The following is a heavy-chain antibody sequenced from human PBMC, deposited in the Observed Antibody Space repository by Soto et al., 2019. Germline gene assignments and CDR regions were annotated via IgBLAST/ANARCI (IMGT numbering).Heavy chain of an antibody. CDR2: IYPGDSDT. J-gene: IGHJ6*02. Sequence: GESLKISCKGSGYTFTSYWIGWVRQMPGKGLEWMGIIYPGDSDTRYSPSFQGQVTISADKSNTTAYLQWSSLKASDTAMYYCARSYSSRWSYYIYYGMDVWGQGTTVTVSS. CDR3: ARSYSSRWSYYIYYGMDV. V-gene: IGHV5-51*01. D-gene: IGHD6-13*01. CDR1: GYTFTSYW.